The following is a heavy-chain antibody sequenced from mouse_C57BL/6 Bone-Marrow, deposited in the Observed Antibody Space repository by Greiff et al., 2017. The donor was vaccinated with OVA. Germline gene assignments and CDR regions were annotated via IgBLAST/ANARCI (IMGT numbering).Heavy chain of an antibody. CDR2: IDPENGDT. J-gene: IGHJ3*01. Sequence: VQLQQPGAELVRPGASVKLSCTASGFNIKDDYMHWVKQRPDQGLEWIGWIDPENGDTEYASKFQGKATITADTSSNPAYLQLSSLTSEDTAVYYCTTRDYDGAWFAYWGQGTLVTVSA. D-gene: IGHD2-4*01. CDR1: GFNIKDDY. CDR3: TTRDYDGAWFAY. V-gene: IGHV14-4*01.